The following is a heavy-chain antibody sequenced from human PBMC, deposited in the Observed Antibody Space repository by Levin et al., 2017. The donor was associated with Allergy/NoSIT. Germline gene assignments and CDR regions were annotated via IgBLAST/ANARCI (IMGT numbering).Heavy chain of an antibody. Sequence: GESLKISCKASGYTFTGDYMHWVRQAPGQGLEWMGWINPSSGATRYSQKFQGRVTMTRDTSISTAYMELSRLRSDDTAVYYCARDREVAGKWTFDYWGQGTLVIVSS. CDR3: ARDREVAGKWTFDY. V-gene: IGHV1-2*02. CDR2: INPSSGAT. D-gene: IGHD6-19*01. J-gene: IGHJ4*02. CDR1: GYTFTGDY.